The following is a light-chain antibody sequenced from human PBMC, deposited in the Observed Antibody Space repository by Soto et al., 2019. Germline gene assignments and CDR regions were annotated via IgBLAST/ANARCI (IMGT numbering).Light chain of an antibody. J-gene: IGKJ2*03. CDR3: QQYGTSIYS. Sequence: EIVLTQSPDTLSLSPGERATLSCRASQSVSGTSLAWYQQKPGQAPRLLISDASARATGIPDRFSGSGSGTDFTLTISRLEPEDSAVYYCQQYGTSIYSFGQGTKLEIK. V-gene: IGKV3-20*01. CDR2: DAS. CDR1: QSVSGTS.